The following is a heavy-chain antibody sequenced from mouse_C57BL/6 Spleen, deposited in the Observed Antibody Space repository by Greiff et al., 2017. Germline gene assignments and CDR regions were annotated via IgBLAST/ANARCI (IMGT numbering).Heavy chain of an antibody. CDR2: IYPGDGDT. CDR3: ASQEHYDYLWFAY. Sequence: QVHVKQSGPELVKPGASVKISCKASGYAFSSSWMNWVKQRPGKGLEWIGRIYPGDGDTYYNGKFKGKATLTADKSSSTAYMQLSSLTSEDSAVYFCASQEHYDYLWFAYWGQGTLVTVSA. D-gene: IGHD2-4*01. V-gene: IGHV1-82*01. J-gene: IGHJ3*01. CDR1: GYAFSSSW.